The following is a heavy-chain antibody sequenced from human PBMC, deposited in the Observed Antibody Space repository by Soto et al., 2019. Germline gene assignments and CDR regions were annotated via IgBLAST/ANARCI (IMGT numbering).Heavy chain of an antibody. D-gene: IGHD6-13*01. CDR3: TTDASRDSSARGWFDP. Sequence: GSLRLSCVASGFTFRSFTMNWVRQAPGKGLEWVSTISSNSAYIYYTDALRGRFTISRDNAKNSLHLQMNSLRAEDTAVYYCTTDASRDSSARGWFDPWGPGTLVTDSS. CDR1: GFTFRSFT. CDR2: ISSNSAYI. J-gene: IGHJ5*02. V-gene: IGHV3-21*01.